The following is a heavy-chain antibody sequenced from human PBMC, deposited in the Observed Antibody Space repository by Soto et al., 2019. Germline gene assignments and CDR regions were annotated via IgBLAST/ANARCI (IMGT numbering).Heavy chain of an antibody. D-gene: IGHD2-21*01. Sequence: SETLSLTCTVSGGSISSYYWSWIRQPPGKGLEWIGYIYYSGSTNYNPSLKSRVTISVDTSKNQFSLKLSSVTAADTAVYYCARAPRQGDTALDYWGQGTLVTVSS. CDR1: GGSISSYY. CDR3: ARAPRQGDTALDY. CDR2: IYYSGST. V-gene: IGHV4-59*01. J-gene: IGHJ4*02.